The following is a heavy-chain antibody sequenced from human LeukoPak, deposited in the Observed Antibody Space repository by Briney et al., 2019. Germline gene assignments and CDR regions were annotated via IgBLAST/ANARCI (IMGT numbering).Heavy chain of an antibody. V-gene: IGHV4-34*01. CDR2: INHSGST. D-gene: IGHD2-21*02. J-gene: IGHJ5*02. CDR1: GGSFSGYY. Sequence: SETLSLTCAVYGGSFSGYYWSWIRQPPGKGLEWIGEINHSGSTNYNPSLKSRVTISVDTSKNQFSLKLSSVTAADTAVYYCARYCGGDCQRYNWFDPWGQGTLVTVSS. CDR3: ARYCGGDCQRYNWFDP.